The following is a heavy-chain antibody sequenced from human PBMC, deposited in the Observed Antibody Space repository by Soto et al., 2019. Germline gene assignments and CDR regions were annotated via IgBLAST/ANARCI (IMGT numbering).Heavy chain of an antibody. Sequence: GGSLRLSCSASGFTFRNFGFHWVRQAPGKGLEWVALIWYDGSNKYYAESLKGRVSISRDNSKNTLYLEMKSLRFEDTAVYYCAKRAAYSSSSAYFDYWAQGTLVTVSS. D-gene: IGHD6-6*01. CDR2: IWYDGSNK. J-gene: IGHJ4*02. CDR3: AKRAAYSSSSAYFDY. V-gene: IGHV3-33*06. CDR1: GFTFRNFG.